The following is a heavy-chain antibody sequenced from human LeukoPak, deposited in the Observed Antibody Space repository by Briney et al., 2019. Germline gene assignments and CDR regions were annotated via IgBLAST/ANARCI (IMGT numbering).Heavy chain of an antibody. Sequence: GGSLRLSCAASGFTFSSYAMSWVRQAPGMGLEWVSHISAGGGTTYYPDSVKGRFTISRDNSKNTLYLQMNSLRAEDTAVYSCAKAEGSGNQPFNYWGQGTLVTVSS. D-gene: IGHD3-10*01. CDR3: AKAEGSGNQPFNY. J-gene: IGHJ4*02. V-gene: IGHV3-23*01. CDR1: GFTFSSYA. CDR2: ISAGGGTT.